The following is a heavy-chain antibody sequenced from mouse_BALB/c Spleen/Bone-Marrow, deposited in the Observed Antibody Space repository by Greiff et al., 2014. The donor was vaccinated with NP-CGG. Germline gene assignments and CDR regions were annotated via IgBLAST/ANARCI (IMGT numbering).Heavy chain of an antibody. CDR1: GFTFNTYA. Sequence: EVQLVESXGGLVQPKGSLKLSCAASGFTFNTYAMNWVRQAPGKGLGWVARIRSKSNNYATYYADSVKDRFTISRDDSQSMLYLQMNNLKTEDTAMYYCVGHLGAFYAMDYWGQGTSVTVSS. J-gene: IGHJ4*01. V-gene: IGHV10-1*02. CDR3: VGHLGAFYAMDY. D-gene: IGHD4-1*01. CDR2: IRSKSNNYAT.